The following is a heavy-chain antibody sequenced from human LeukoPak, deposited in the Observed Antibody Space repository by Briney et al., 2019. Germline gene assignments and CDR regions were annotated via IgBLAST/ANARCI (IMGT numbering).Heavy chain of an antibody. CDR1: GYTLTELS. D-gene: IGHD3-10*01. CDR2: FDPEDGET. Sequence: ASVKVSCKVSGYTLTELSMHWVRQAPGKGLEWMGGFDPEDGETIYAQKFQGRVTMTEDTSTDTAYMELSSLRSEDTAVYCCATGGLWFGELFFDYWGQGTLVTVSS. V-gene: IGHV1-24*01. J-gene: IGHJ4*02. CDR3: ATGGLWFGELFFDY.